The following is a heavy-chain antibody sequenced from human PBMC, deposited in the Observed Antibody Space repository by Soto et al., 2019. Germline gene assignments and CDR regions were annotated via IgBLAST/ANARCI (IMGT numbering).Heavy chain of an antibody. CDR3: GRGVPYYDFWSGDPRACRFDP. Sequence: QVQLVQSGAEVKKPGASVKVSCTASGYTFTSYDINWVLQTTGQVREWMGWMNPNSGNTGSAQKFQGRVTMTRNTYMSTAYMEHSSLRSEDPAVYYCGRGVPYYDFWSGDPRACRFDPWGQGTLVTVSS. D-gene: IGHD3-3*01. CDR1: GYTFTSYD. J-gene: IGHJ5*02. V-gene: IGHV1-8*01. CDR2: MNPNSGNT.